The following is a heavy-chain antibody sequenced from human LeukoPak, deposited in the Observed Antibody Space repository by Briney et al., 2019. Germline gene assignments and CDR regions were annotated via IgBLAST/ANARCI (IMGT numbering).Heavy chain of an antibody. CDR2: IYYSGST. CDR3: ARTTEGGYTYGYFYYYYMDV. Sequence: SETLSLTCTVSGGSISNYWSWIRQPPGKGLAWIGYIYYSGSTNYNPSLKSRVTISVDTSKNQFSLKLTSVTAADTAVYYCARTTEGGYTYGYFYYYYMDVWGKGTTVTISS. J-gene: IGHJ6*03. V-gene: IGHV4-59*01. CDR1: GGSISNY. D-gene: IGHD5-18*01.